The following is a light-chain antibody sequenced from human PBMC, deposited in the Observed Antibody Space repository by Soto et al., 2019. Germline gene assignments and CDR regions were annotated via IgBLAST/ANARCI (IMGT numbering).Light chain of an antibody. CDR3: MQALQTPYT. J-gene: IGKJ2*01. Sequence: DIVMTQSPLSLPVTPGEPASISCRSSQSLLHINGYNYLDWYLQKPGQSPQLLIYLGSNRASGVPDRFSGSGSGTEFTLKISRVEAEDVGVYYCMQALQTPYTFGQGTKLEIK. V-gene: IGKV2-28*01. CDR1: QSLLHINGYNY. CDR2: LGS.